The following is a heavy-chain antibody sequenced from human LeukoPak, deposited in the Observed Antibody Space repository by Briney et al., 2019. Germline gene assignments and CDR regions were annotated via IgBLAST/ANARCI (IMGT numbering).Heavy chain of an antibody. CDR2: ISYDGSNK. D-gene: IGHD3-9*01. CDR3: AREPIRWLFADY. V-gene: IGHV3-30-3*01. CDR1: GFTFSSYA. Sequence: HPGGSLRLSCAASGFTFSSYAMPWVRQAPGKGLEWVAVISYDGSNKYYADSVKGRFTISRDNSKNTLYLQMNSLRAEDTAVYYCAREPIRWLFADYWGRGTLVTVSS. J-gene: IGHJ4*02.